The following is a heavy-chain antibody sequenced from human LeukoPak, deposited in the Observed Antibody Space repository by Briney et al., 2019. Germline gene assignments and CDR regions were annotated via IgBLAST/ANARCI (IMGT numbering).Heavy chain of an antibody. CDR2: ISAYNGHT. CDR1: GYTFTSYG. D-gene: IGHD1-26*01. CDR3: ARGGRWELPRPYAFDI. J-gene: IGHJ3*02. Sequence: ASVKVSCKASGYTFTSYGISCVRQAPRQGLECMGWISAYNGHTNYAQKLQGRVTMTTDTSTSTAYMELRSLRSDDTAVYYCARGGRWELPRPYAFDIWGQGTMVTVSS. V-gene: IGHV1-18*01.